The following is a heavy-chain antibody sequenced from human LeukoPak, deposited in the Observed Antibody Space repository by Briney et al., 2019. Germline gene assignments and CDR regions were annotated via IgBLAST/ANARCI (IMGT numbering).Heavy chain of an antibody. CDR1: GGTFSSYA. CDR2: IIPILGVA. V-gene: IGHV1-69*04. Sequence: SVKVSCKASGGTFSSYAISWVRQAPGQGLEWMGRIIPILGVANYAQKFQGRVTVTADKSTSTAYMELSSLRSEDTAVYYCARDVGDGYNSPFDYWGQGTLVTVSS. CDR3: ARDVGDGYNSPFDY. J-gene: IGHJ4*02. D-gene: IGHD5-24*01.